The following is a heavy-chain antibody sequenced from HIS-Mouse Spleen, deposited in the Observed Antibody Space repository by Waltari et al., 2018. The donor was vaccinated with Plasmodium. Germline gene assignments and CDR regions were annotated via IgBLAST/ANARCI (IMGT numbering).Heavy chain of an antibody. V-gene: IGHV3-30*03. CDR3: ATSGLTGGTYYFDY. J-gene: IGHJ4*02. CDR1: GFTFSSYG. D-gene: IGHD7-27*01. Sequence: SAASGFTFSSYGMPWVRQAPGKGLEWVAVISYDGSNKYYADSVKGRFTISRDNSKNTLYLQMNSLRAEDTAVYYCATSGLTGGTYYFDYWGQGTLVTVSS. CDR2: ISYDGSNK.